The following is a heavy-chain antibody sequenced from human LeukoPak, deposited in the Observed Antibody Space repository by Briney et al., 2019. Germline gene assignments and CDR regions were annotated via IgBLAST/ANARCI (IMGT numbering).Heavy chain of an antibody. D-gene: IGHD2-15*01. Sequence: PSETLSLTCTVSGGSISSYYWSWIRQPPGKGLEWIGYIYYSGSTNYNPSLKSRVTISVDTSKNQFSLKLSSVTAADTAVYYCAREAVGYCSGGSCGFDYWGQGTLVTVSS. CDR2: IYYSGST. CDR3: AREAVGYCSGGSCGFDY. J-gene: IGHJ4*02. V-gene: IGHV4-59*01. CDR1: GGSISSYY.